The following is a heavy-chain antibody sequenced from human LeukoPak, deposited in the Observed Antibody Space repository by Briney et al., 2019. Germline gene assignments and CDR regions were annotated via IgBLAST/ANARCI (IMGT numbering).Heavy chain of an antibody. CDR2: ISGSGGTT. D-gene: IGHD4-17*01. CDR3: ARDPYDYGDYTWDY. J-gene: IGHJ4*02. V-gene: IGHV3-23*01. Sequence: PGGSLRLSCAASGFTFSSYAMSWVRQAPGEGLEWVSGISGSGGTTYHADSVKGRFTISRDNSKNTLYLQMNSLRAEDTAVYYCARDPYDYGDYTWDYWGQGTLSPSPQ. CDR1: GFTFSSYA.